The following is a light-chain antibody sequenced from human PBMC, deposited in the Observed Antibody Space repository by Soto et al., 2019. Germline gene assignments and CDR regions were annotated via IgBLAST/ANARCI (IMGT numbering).Light chain of an antibody. J-gene: IGLJ2*01. V-gene: IGLV2-8*01. CDR1: SGDVGGYNY. CDR3: SSYAGSSRLV. Sequence: QSVLTQTPSASGSPGQSVTISCTGTSGDVGGYNYVSWYQQHPGKAPKLMIYEVSKRPSGVPDRFSGSKSGNTASLTVSGLQAEGEADYYCSSYAGSSRLVFGGGTKVTVL. CDR2: EVS.